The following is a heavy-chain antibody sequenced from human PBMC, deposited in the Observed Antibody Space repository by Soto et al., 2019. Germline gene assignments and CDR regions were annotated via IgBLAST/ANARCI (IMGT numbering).Heavy chain of an antibody. CDR3: ARXRGASSPFDY. V-gene: IGHV1-8*01. Sequence: QVQLVQSGAXVXXXXXXXKVSCXASGYXFTSXDINWVRQATGQGLEWMGWMNPNSGNTGYAQKFQGRVTMTRNTSISTAYMELSSLRSEDTAVYYCARXRGASSPFDYWGQGTLVTVSS. D-gene: IGHD6-19*01. CDR1: GYXFTSXD. J-gene: IGHJ4*02. CDR2: MNPNSGNT.